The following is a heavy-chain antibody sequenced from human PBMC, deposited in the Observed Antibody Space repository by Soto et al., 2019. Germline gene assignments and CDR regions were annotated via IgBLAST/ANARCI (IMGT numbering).Heavy chain of an antibody. CDR1: GGSISSYY. CDR2: IYYSGST. D-gene: IGHD5-12*01. V-gene: IGHV4-59*08. CDR3: ARLNGYDSFSPWFDP. J-gene: IGHJ5*02. Sequence: PSETLSLTCTVSGGSISSYYWSWIRQPPGKGLEWIGYIYYSGSTNYNPSLKSRVTISVDTSKNQFSLKLSSVTAADTAVYYCARLNGYDSFSPWFDPWGQGTLVTVSS.